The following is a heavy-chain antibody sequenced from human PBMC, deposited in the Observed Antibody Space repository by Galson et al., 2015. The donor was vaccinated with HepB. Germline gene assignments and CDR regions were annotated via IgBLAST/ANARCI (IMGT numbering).Heavy chain of an antibody. J-gene: IGHJ2*01. CDR3: ARYSIVWWPNPGWYFVL. Sequence: SLRLSCAASGFTFSSYSMNWVRQAPGRGLEWVSSISSSSSYIYYADSVKGRFTLSRHNRNNSLYLQMHSLRAEDTAVYYCARYSIVWWPNPGWYFVLWSRGTLVTVSS. CDR2: ISSSSSYI. D-gene: IGHD2-21*01. V-gene: IGHV3-21*01. CDR1: GFTFSSYS.